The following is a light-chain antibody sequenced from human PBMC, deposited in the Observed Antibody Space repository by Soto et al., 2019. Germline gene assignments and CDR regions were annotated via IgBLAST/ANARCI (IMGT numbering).Light chain of an antibody. Sequence: DIQMTQSPSSLSASVGDRVTITCRASQSISSYLNWYQQKPGKAPKLLIYATSSLQSGVPSRFSGSGSGTDFTLTISSLRPEDFATYYCQQSYSSPLTVGGGTKVDIK. CDR1: QSISSY. CDR3: QQSYSSPLT. CDR2: ATS. J-gene: IGKJ4*01. V-gene: IGKV1-39*01.